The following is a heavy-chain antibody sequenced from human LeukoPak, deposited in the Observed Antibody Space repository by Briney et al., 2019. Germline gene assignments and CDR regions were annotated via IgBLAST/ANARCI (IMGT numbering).Heavy chain of an antibody. D-gene: IGHD2/OR15-2a*01. CDR1: GGSISSSSYY. CDR3: ARGTYYFHAFDI. Sequence: SETLSLTCTVSGGSISSSSYYWGWIRQPPGKGLEWIGSIYYSGSTYYNPSLKSRVTISVDTSKNQFSLKLSSVTAADTAVYYCARGTYYFHAFDIWGQGTMVTVSS. V-gene: IGHV4-39*01. J-gene: IGHJ3*02. CDR2: IYYSGST.